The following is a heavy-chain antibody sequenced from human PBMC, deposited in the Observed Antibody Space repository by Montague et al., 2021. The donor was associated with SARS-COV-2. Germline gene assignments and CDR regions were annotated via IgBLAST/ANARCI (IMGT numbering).Heavy chain of an antibody. Sequence: SETLSLTCTVSGGSISSSSNYWGWIRQPPGKGLEWIGSIYYSGSTYYNASLKSRVTISVDTSKNQFSLKLSYLTAADTAVYYCARLSNYYGSESYYTHYYYDYAMDVWGQGTTVTVSS. CDR2: IYYSGST. CDR1: GGSISSSSNY. D-gene: IGHD3-10*01. J-gene: IGHJ6*02. V-gene: IGHV4-39*01. CDR3: ARLSNYYGSESYYTHYYYDYAMDV.